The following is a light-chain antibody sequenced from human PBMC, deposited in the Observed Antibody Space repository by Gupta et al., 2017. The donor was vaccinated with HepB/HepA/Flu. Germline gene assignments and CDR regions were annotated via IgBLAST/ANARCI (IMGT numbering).Light chain of an antibody. CDR3: QQYNNGPSKT. CDR1: QSVRSH. V-gene: IGKV3-15*01. J-gene: IGKJ1*01. Sequence: VLTQSPATLSVSPGERATLSCRASQSVRSHLAWYTQKPGQAPRLLIHGASTRATVIPARFMSSGSVTECTRTISSLRSADVAVDYWQQYNNGPSKTFGQGTKVEIK. CDR2: GAS.